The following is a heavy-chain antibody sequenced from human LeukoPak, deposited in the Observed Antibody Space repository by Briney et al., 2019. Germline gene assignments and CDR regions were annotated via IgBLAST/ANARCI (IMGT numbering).Heavy chain of an antibody. CDR1: GGSISSGGYY. CDR3: ARGTTVTTVRVARMDV. Sequence: SQTLSLTCTVSGGSISSGGYYWSWIRQHPGKGLEWIGYIYYSGSTYYNPSLKSPVTISVDTSKNQFSLKLSSVTAADTAVYYCARGTTVTTVRVARMDVWGQGTTVTVSS. CDR2: IYYSGST. D-gene: IGHD4-17*01. V-gene: IGHV4-31*01. J-gene: IGHJ6*02.